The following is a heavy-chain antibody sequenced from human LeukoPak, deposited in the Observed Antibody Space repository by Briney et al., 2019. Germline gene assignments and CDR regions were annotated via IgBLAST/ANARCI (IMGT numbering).Heavy chain of an antibody. CDR1: GLSLSRYG. CDR3: AKSGALKCSY. V-gene: IGHV3-23*01. D-gene: IGHD3-10*02. J-gene: IGHJ4*02. CDR2: LCGSGGKT. Sequence: GGALRLSCADSGLSLSRYGMRGVGQAPGEGLEGVAALCGSGGKTYYADSVKGRVTISSYNSKNPLYLQINSLRAEDTAVYYFAKSGALKCSYWGQGTLFTVSS.